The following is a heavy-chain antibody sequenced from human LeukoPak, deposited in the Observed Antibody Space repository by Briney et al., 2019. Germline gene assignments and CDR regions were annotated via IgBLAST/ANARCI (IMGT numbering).Heavy chain of an antibody. CDR1: GHTFTGYY. Sequence: ASVKVSCKASGHTFTGYYMHWVRQAPGQGLEWMGRINPNSGGTNYAQRFQGRVTMTRDTSISTAYMELSRLRSDDTAVYYCARAGMVRGVIITLFDYWGQGTLVTVSS. J-gene: IGHJ4*02. V-gene: IGHV1-2*06. CDR2: INPNSGGT. D-gene: IGHD3-10*01. CDR3: ARAGMVRGVIITLFDY.